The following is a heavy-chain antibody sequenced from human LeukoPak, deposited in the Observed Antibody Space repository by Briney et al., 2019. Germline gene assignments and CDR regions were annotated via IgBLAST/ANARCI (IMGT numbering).Heavy chain of an antibody. CDR1: GGTFSSYA. V-gene: IGHV1-69*13. D-gene: IGHD3-9*01. J-gene: IGHJ4*02. CDR2: IIPIFGTA. Sequence: SVKVSCKASGGTFSSYAISWVRQAPGQGLEWLGGIIPIFGTANYAQKFQGRVTITADESTSTAYMELSSLRSEDTAVYYCARVWYDILTGYYIWLFDYWGQGTLVTVSS. CDR3: ARVWYDILTGYYIWLFDY.